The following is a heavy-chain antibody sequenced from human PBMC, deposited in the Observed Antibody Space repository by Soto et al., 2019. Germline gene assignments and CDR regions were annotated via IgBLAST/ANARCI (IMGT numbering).Heavy chain of an antibody. CDR3: ARDVSSSYYDFWCGYCTGYFDY. V-gene: IGHV3-21*01. Sequence: EGSLRLSCAASRFTFSSYSMNWVRQAPGKGLEWVSSISSGSSYIYYADSVKGRFTLSRDNANNSLYLQMNSLRVEDTAVYYWARDVSSSYYDFWCGYCTGYFDYWGQGILVTVSS. CDR2: ISSGSSYI. D-gene: IGHD3-3*01. J-gene: IGHJ4*02. CDR1: RFTFSSYS.